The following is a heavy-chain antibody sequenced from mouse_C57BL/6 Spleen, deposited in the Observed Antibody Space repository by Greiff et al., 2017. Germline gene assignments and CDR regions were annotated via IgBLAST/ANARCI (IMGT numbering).Heavy chain of an antibody. Sequence: QVQLQQSGAELVKPGASVKLSCKASGYTFTESTIHWVKQRSGQGLAWIGWFYPGSGSIKYNEKFKDKATVTADKSSSTVYMELSRLTSDDSAVYFCARHEPARRGCAYWGQGTLVTVSA. CDR2: FYPGSGSI. V-gene: IGHV1-62-2*01. CDR3: ARHEPARRGCAY. J-gene: IGHJ3*01. CDR1: GYTFTEST.